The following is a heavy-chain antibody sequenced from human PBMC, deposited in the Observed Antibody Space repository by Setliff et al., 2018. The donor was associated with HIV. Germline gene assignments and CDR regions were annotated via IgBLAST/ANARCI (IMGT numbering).Heavy chain of an antibody. CDR1: GGSISSSRYY. CDR3: ARLEYYYYMDV. V-gene: IGHV4-39*01. D-gene: IGHD3-3*01. Sequence: SETLSLTCTVSGGSISSSRYYWGWIRQPPGKGLDWIGYIYYSGSTYYNPSLKSRVTISLDTTTNQFALQLSPVTAADTAVYYCARLEYYYYMDVWGKGTTVTVSS. CDR2: IYYSGST. J-gene: IGHJ6*03.